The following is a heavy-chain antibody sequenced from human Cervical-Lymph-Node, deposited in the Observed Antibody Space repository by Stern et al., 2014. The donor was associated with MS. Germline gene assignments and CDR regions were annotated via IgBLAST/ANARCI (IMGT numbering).Heavy chain of an antibody. Sequence: VQLVESGAEVKKPGESLKISCKASGYSFTLNWIAWVRQMPGKGLEWMGIIYPGDSDTRYSPSFQGRVTISVDKSISTAYLQWSSLKASDTATYYCARDYGDYAMDVWGQGTTVTVSS. CDR1: GYSFTLNW. CDR2: IYPGDSDT. V-gene: IGHV5-51*01. J-gene: IGHJ6*02. D-gene: IGHD4-17*01. CDR3: ARDYGDYAMDV.